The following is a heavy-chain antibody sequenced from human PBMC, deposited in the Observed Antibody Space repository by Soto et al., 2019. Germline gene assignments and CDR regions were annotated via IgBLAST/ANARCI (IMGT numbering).Heavy chain of an antibody. J-gene: IGHJ5*02. V-gene: IGHV1-8*01. CDR2: MNPNSGNT. Sequence: ASVKVSCKASGYTFTSYDINWVRQATGQGLEWMGWMNPNSGNTGYAQKFQGRVIMTRNTSISTAYMELSSLRSEDTAVYYCARVVFSYCGGDCYLRAWFDPWGQGTLVTVPQ. CDR1: GYTFTSYD. CDR3: ARVVFSYCGGDCYLRAWFDP. D-gene: IGHD2-21*01.